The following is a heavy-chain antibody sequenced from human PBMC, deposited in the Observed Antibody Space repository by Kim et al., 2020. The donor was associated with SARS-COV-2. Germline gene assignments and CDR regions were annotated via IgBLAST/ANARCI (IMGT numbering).Heavy chain of an antibody. J-gene: IGHJ4*02. CDR3: TRVYGSGSYCLDY. Sequence: SAASVKGRFTISRDDSKSIAYLQMNSLKTEDTAVYYCTRVYGSGSYCLDYWGQGTLVTVSS. V-gene: IGHV3-49*02. D-gene: IGHD3-10*01.